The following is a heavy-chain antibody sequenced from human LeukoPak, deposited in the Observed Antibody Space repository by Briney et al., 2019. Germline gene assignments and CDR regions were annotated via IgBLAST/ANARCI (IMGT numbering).Heavy chain of an antibody. J-gene: IGHJ4*02. CDR2: IYYSGST. CDR1: GGSISSSSYY. CDR3: ARGLGSVGVLRFLEWLPPGLFDY. D-gene: IGHD3-3*01. Sequence: KPSETLSLTCTVSGGSISSSSYYWGWIRQPPGKGLEWIGSIYYSGSTNYNPSLKSRVTISVDTSKNQFSLKLSSVTAADTAVYYCARGLGSVGVLRFLEWLPPGLFDYWGQGTLVTVSS. V-gene: IGHV4-39*07.